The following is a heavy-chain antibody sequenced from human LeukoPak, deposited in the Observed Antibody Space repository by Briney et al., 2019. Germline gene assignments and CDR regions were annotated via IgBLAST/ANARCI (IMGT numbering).Heavy chain of an antibody. CDR3: ARGRRWLLSFDY. Sequence: SETLSLTCTVSGGSISGSTYYWGWIRQPPGKGLEWIGSIYYSGTTYYNPSLKSRVTISVDTSKNQFSLKLSSVTAADTAVYYCARGRRWLLSFDYWGQGTLVTVSS. V-gene: IGHV4-39*07. J-gene: IGHJ4*02. CDR2: IYYSGTT. D-gene: IGHD3-9*01. CDR1: GGSISGSTYY.